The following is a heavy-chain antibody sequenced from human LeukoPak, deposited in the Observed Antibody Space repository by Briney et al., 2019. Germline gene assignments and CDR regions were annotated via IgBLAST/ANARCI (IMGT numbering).Heavy chain of an antibody. CDR3: ARDLSPDYYDSSGYLYYFDY. Sequence: GGSLRLSCAASGFTFSSYGMHWVRQAPGKGLEWVAVIWYDGSNKYYADSVKGRFTISRDNSKNTLYLQMNSLRAEDTAVYYCARDLSPDYYDSSGYLYYFDYWGQGTLVTVSS. D-gene: IGHD3-22*01. CDR1: GFTFSSYG. CDR2: IWYDGSNK. V-gene: IGHV3-33*01. J-gene: IGHJ4*02.